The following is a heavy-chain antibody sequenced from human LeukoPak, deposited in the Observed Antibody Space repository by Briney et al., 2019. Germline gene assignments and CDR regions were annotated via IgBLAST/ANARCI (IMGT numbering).Heavy chain of an antibody. CDR1: GDSISDYY. CDR3: ARDRYCSGGYCYSGRFDP. J-gene: IGHJ5*02. D-gene: IGHD2-15*01. Sequence: SETLSLTCTVSGDSISDYYWTWLRQPPGKGLEWIGYIYDSGTTNYNPSLKSRVTISMDTSKNQFSLNLKSVTAADTAIYYCARDRYCSGGYCYSGRFDPWGQGTLVTVSS. CDR2: IYDSGTT. V-gene: IGHV4-59*01.